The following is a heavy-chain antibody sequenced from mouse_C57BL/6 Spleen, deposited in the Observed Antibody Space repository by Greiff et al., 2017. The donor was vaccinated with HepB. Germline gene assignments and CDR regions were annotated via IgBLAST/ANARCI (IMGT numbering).Heavy chain of an antibody. J-gene: IGHJ3*01. V-gene: IGHV5-17*01. CDR3: ARDYYDYDKAFAY. CDR1: GFTFSDYG. Sequence: EVKVEESGGGLVKPGGSLKLSCAASGFTFSDYGMHWVRQAPEKGLEWVAYISSGSSTIYYADTVKGRFTISRDNAKNTLFLQMTSLRSEDTAMYYCARDYYDYDKAFAYWGQGTLVTVSA. D-gene: IGHD2-4*01. CDR2: ISSGSSTI.